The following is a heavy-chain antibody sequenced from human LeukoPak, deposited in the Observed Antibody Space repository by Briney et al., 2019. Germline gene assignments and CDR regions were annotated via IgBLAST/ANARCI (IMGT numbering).Heavy chain of an antibody. CDR1: GGSISSCY. D-gene: IGHD3-22*01. V-gene: IGHV4-59*08. J-gene: IGHJ5*02. CDR3: ARHWDSSAYLNWFDP. CDR2: IYYSGST. Sequence: SETLSLTCTVSGGSISSCYWSWIRQPPGKGLEWIGYIYYSGSTNYNPSLKSRVTISVDTSKNQFSLKLSSVTAADTAMYYCARHWDSSAYLNWFDPWGQGTLVSVSS.